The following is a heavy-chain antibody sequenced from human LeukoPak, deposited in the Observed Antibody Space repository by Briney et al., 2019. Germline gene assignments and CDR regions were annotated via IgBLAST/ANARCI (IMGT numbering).Heavy chain of an antibody. D-gene: IGHD3-22*01. CDR1: GGSISSYY. CDR3: ARHLKYHYDSSGYSKWAFDI. V-gene: IGHV4-59*08. J-gene: IGHJ3*02. CDR2: IYYSGST. Sequence: SETLSLTCTASGGSISSYYWSWIRQPPGKGLEWIGYIYYSGSTNYNPSLKSRVTISVDTSKNQFSLKLSSVTAADTAVYYCARHLKYHYDSSGYSKWAFDIWGQGTMVTVSS.